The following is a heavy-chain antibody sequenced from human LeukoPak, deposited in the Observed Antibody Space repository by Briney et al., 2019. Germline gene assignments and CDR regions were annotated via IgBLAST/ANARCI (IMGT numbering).Heavy chain of an antibody. CDR1: GGSISSYY. J-gene: IGHJ5*02. CDR2: IYYSGST. V-gene: IGHV4-59*08. Sequence: SETLSLTCTVSGGSISSYYWSWIRQPPGKGLEWIGYIYYSGSTNYNPSLKSRVTISVDTSKNQFSLKLSSVTAADTAVYYCARHLQLLGSDPWGQGTLVTVSS. D-gene: IGHD2-2*01. CDR3: ARHLQLLGSDP.